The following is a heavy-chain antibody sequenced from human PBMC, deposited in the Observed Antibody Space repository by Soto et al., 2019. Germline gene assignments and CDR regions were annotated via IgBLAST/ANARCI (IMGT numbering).Heavy chain of an antibody. Sequence: GESLKISCKGSGYSFTSYWISWVRQMPGKGLEWMGRIDPSDSYTNYSPSFQGHVTISADKSISTAYLQWSSLKASDTAMYYCATTVAGIAAAALYGMDVWGQGTLVTV. J-gene: IGHJ6*02. D-gene: IGHD6-13*01. CDR2: IDPSDSYT. CDR1: GYSFTSYW. CDR3: ATTVAGIAAAALYGMDV. V-gene: IGHV5-10-1*01.